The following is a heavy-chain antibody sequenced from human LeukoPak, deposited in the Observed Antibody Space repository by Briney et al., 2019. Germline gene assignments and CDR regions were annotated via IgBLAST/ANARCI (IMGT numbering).Heavy chain of an antibody. V-gene: IGHV1-2*02. CDR2: INPNSGGT. CDR1: GYTFTGYY. Sequence: ASVKVSCKASGYTFTGYYMHWVRQAPGQGLEWMGWINPNSGGTNYAQKFQGRVTMTRDTSISTAYMELSRLRSDDTPVYYCARECSDDLGNYGMDVWGQGTTVTVSS. CDR3: ARECSDDLGNYGMDV. D-gene: IGHD1-1*01. J-gene: IGHJ6*02.